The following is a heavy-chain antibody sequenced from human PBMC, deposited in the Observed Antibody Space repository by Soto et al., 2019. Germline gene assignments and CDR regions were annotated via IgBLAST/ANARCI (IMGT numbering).Heavy chain of an antibody. CDR3: AAGYREMAAYCYGMDV. J-gene: IGHJ6*02. Sequence: SVKVSCKASGGTFSSYASSWVRQAPGQGLEWMGGIIPIFGTANYAQKFQERVTIARDMSTSTAYMELSSLRSEDTAVYYCAAGYREMAAYCYGMDVWGQGTTVTVSS. CDR1: GGTFSSYA. CDR2: IIPIFGTA. V-gene: IGHV1-69*05. D-gene: IGHD3-16*02.